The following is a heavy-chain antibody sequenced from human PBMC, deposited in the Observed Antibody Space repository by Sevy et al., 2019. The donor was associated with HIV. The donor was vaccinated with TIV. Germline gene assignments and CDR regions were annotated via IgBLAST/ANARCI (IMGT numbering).Heavy chain of an antibody. D-gene: IGHD4-17*01. CDR3: ARVLIGYGGDY. CDR2: ISAYNGNT. Sequence: ASVKVSCKASGYTFTSYGISWVRQAPGHRLEWMGWISAYNGNTNYAQKLQGRVTMTTDTSTSTVYMELRSLRSDDTAVSYCARVLIGYGGDYWGQGTLVTVSS. J-gene: IGHJ4*02. CDR1: GYTFTSYG. V-gene: IGHV1-18*01.